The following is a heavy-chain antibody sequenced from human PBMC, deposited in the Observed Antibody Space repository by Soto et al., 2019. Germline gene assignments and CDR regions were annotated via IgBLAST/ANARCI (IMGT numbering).Heavy chain of an antibody. V-gene: IGHV4-61*01. J-gene: IGHJ4*02. CDR3: ARTVMPVGNLPAVDH. Sequence: QMQLQESGPGLVKPSETLSLACTVSGGSVSSPKYFWSWIRQPPGKGLEWVAYIYNNGKTNYNPSLKSRATISVDTAKKQSSLKLTSVTGADSAVYFCARTVMPVGNLPAVDHWGQGVLVTVSS. D-gene: IGHD7-27*01. CDR2: IYNNGKT. CDR1: GGSVSSPKYF.